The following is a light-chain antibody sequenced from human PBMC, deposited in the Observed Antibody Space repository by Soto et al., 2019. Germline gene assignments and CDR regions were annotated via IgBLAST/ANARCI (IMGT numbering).Light chain of an antibody. CDR1: QGIIDY. CDR2: AAS. Sequence: DIQMTQSPSSLSASVGDTVTITCRASQGIIDYLAWYQQRPGKAPTLLIYAASTLHTGVPSRFSGRGAGTDFTLTIRSLQPEDVATYYCQQYDTAPQTFGPGTKVEIK. CDR3: QQYDTAPQT. J-gene: IGKJ1*01. V-gene: IGKV1-27*01.